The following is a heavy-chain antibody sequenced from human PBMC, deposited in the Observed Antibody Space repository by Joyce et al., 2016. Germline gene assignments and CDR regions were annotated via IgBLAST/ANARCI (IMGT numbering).Heavy chain of an antibody. J-gene: IGHJ4*01. CDR2: VFHSGST. V-gene: IGHV4-38-2*02. D-gene: IGHD4-17*01. CDR1: GYSISSGYY. CDR3: ARSGGALPFDY. Sequence: QVQLQESGPGLVKPSETLSLTCTVSGYSISSGYYWGWIRQSPGKGLEWIGTVFHSGSTKYNPSLNSRVTISMDTSKNQISLRLSSVTAADTAVYFCARSGGALPFDYWGLGTLVTVSS.